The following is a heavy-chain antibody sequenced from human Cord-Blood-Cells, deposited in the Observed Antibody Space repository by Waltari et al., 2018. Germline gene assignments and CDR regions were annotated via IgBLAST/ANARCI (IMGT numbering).Heavy chain of an antibody. D-gene: IGHD6-13*01. CDR2: ISYDGRNK. V-gene: IGHV3-30*04. Sequence: QVQLVESGGGVVQPGRSLMISCSASGFSFSSYALHWVRQAPGKGLEWVAFISYDGRNKYYADSVKGRFTISRDNSKNTLYLQMNSLRAEDTAVYYCARETALTAASFDYWGQGTLVTVSS. CDR1: GFSFSSYA. J-gene: IGHJ4*02. CDR3: ARETALTAASFDY.